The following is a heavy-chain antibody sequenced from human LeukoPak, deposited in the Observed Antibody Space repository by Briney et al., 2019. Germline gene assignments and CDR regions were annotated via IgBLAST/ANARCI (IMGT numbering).Heavy chain of an antibody. CDR3: ARTLGYCSGGSCYSAAFDI. V-gene: IGHV4-34*01. CDR2: INHSGST. J-gene: IGHJ3*02. CDR1: GGSFSDYR. Sequence: SETLSLTCAVYGGSFSDYRWSWLRQPPGKGLEWIGEINHSGSTNYNPSLKSRVTISVDTSKNQFSLKLSSVTAADTAVYYCARTLGYCSGGSCYSAAFDIWGQGTMVTVSS. D-gene: IGHD2-15*01.